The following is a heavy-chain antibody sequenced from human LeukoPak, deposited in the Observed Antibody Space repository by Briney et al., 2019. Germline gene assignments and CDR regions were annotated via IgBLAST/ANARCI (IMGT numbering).Heavy chain of an antibody. V-gene: IGHV1-2*02. CDR1: GYTFTGYY. CDR3: ARGASIMITFGGVIGFDY. J-gene: IGHJ4*02. CDR2: INPNSGGT. Sequence: ASLKVSCKASGYTFTGYYMHWVRQAPGQGLEWMGWINPNSGGTNYAQKFQGRVTMTRDTSISTAYMELSRLRSDDTAVYYCARGASIMITFGGVIGFDYWGQGTLVTVSS. D-gene: IGHD3-16*02.